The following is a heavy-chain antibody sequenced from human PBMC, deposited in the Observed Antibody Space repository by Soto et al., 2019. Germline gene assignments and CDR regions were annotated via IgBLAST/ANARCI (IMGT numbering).Heavy chain of an antibody. Sequence: EVQLVESGGGLVQPGGSLRLSCAASGFTFSTNWMHWVRQAPGKGLVWVSRINSDGSSTSYADSVKGRFTVSRDNAKSPLYLQVNSLTADDTAIYYCLIAYCGGDCSAWGQGTPVTVSS. CDR1: GFTFSTNW. J-gene: IGHJ5*02. CDR2: INSDGSST. D-gene: IGHD2-21*02. V-gene: IGHV3-74*01. CDR3: LIAYCGGDCSA.